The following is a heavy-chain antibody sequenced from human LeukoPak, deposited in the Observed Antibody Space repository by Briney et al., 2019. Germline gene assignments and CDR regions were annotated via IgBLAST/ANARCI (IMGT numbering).Heavy chain of an antibody. D-gene: IGHD1-14*01. V-gene: IGHV4-39*07. Sequence: SETLSLTCTVSGGSIRSSYYYWGWIRQPPGKGLEWIGSIYYSGSTNYNPTLKSRVSISVDTSRNQFSLKLTSVTAADTAMYYCARVSAPHGSWFDPWGQGTLVIVSS. CDR1: GGSIRSSYYY. CDR3: ARVSAPHGSWFDP. CDR2: IYYSGST. J-gene: IGHJ5*02.